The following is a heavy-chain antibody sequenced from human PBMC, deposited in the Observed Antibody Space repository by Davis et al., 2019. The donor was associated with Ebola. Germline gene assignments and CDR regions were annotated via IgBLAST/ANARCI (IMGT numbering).Heavy chain of an antibody. CDR3: ARDSTAITMIVVVISDAFDI. CDR2: IWYDGSNK. D-gene: IGHD3-22*01. V-gene: IGHV3-33*08. CDR1: GFTFSSYS. J-gene: IGHJ3*02. Sequence: PGGSLRLSCAASGFTFSSYSMNWVRQAPGKGLEWVAVIWYDGSNKYYADSVKGRFTISRDNSKNTLYLQMNSLRAEDTAVYYCARDSTAITMIVVVISDAFDIWGQGTMVTVSS.